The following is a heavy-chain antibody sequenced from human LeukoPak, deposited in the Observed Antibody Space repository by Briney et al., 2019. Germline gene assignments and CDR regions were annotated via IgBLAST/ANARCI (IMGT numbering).Heavy chain of an antibody. D-gene: IGHD6-19*01. Sequence: GGSLRLSCAASGFIFSNYGMTWVRQAPGKGLEWVSIISGSGSSTYYADSVRGRFTISRDMSKNTLNLQMNGLGVEDTAIYYCASAYSSGWPTINFQHWGQGTLVTVSS. V-gene: IGHV3-23*01. CDR3: ASAYSSGWPTINFQH. J-gene: IGHJ1*01. CDR1: GFIFSNYG. CDR2: ISGSGSST.